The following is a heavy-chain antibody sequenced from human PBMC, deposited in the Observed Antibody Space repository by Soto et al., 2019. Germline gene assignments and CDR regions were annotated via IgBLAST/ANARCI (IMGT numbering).Heavy chain of an antibody. D-gene: IGHD2-2*01. Sequence: SETLSLTCIVSGGSISSGGYYWSWIRQHPGKGLEWLGYIYYRGRTYYNPSLKSRVTVSVDTSENQFSLKLYSVTAADTAFYYCARGIAGAMDSWGRGILVTVSS. V-gene: IGHV4-31*03. CDR3: ARGIAGAMDS. CDR2: IYYRGRT. CDR1: GGSISSGGYY. J-gene: IGHJ4*02.